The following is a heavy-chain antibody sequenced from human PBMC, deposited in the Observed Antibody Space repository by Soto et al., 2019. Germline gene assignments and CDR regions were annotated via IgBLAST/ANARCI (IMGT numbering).Heavy chain of an antibody. CDR1: GGTFSSYA. J-gene: IGHJ6*02. V-gene: IGHV1-69*13. Sequence: SVKVSCKASGGTFSSYAISWVRQAPGQGLEWMGGIIPIFGTANYAQKFQGRVTITADGSTSTAYMELSSLRSEDTAVYYCARVKSVIVDYDFWSGYYYYYYYGMDVWGQGTTVTVSS. D-gene: IGHD3-3*01. CDR2: IIPIFGTA. CDR3: ARVKSVIVDYDFWSGYYYYYYYGMDV.